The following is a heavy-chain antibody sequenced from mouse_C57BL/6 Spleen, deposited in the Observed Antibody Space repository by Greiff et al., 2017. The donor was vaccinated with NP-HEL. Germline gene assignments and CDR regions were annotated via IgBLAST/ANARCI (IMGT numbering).Heavy chain of an antibody. CDR3: ARWGYYSNEGAWFAY. CDR1: GYAFSSYW. J-gene: IGHJ3*01. CDR2: IYPGDGDT. V-gene: IGHV1-80*01. Sequence: VQLQQSGAELVKPGASVKISCKASGYAFSSYWMNWVKQRPGKGLEWIGQIYPGDGDTNYNGKFKGKATLTADKSSSTAYMQLSSLTSEDSAVYFCARWGYYSNEGAWFAYWGQGTLVTVSA. D-gene: IGHD2-5*01.